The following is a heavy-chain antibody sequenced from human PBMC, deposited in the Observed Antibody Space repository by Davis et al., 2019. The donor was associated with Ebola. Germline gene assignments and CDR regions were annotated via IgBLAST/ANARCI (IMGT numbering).Heavy chain of an antibody. Sequence: MPSETLSLTCTVSGGSISSYYWSWVRQPPGKGLEWIGYIYYSGSTNYNPSLKSRVTISVDTSKNQFSLKLSSVTAADTAVYYCARLGPDYYYYGMDVWGQGTTVTVSS. CDR2: IYYSGST. CDR1: GGSISSYY. J-gene: IGHJ6*02. V-gene: IGHV4-59*08. CDR3: ARLGPDYYYYGMDV. D-gene: IGHD3-10*01.